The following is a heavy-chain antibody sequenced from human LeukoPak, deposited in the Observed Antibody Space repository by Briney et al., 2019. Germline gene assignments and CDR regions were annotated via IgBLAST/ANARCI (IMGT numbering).Heavy chain of an antibody. V-gene: IGHV3-21*01. Sequence: TGGSLRLSCAASGFTFSSYSMNWVRQAPGKGLEWVSSISSSSRYIYYADSMKGRFTISRDNAKNSLYLQMNSLRAEDTAVYYCARGPHYYDILTGYTGRGFDPWGQGTLVTVSS. J-gene: IGHJ5*02. CDR1: GFTFSSYS. CDR3: ARGPHYYDILTGYTGRGFDP. D-gene: IGHD3-9*01. CDR2: ISSSSRYI.